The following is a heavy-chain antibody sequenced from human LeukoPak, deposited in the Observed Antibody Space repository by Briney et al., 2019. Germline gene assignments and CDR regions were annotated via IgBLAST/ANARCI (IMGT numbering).Heavy chain of an antibody. CDR2: TYSGGST. CDR1: GFTVSSNY. V-gene: IGHV3-53*01. D-gene: IGHD1-1*01. Sequence: GGSLRVSCAASGFTVSSNYMSWVRQAPGKGLEWVSSTYSGGSTYYADSVKGRFTISRDSSKNTLYLQMSSLRAEDTAVYYCARGHNWNDRGAFDIWGQGTMVTVSS. CDR3: ARGHNWNDRGAFDI. J-gene: IGHJ3*02.